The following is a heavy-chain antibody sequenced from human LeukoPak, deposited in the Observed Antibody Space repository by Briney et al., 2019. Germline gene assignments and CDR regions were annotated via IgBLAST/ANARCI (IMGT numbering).Heavy chain of an antibody. D-gene: IGHD4-17*01. Sequence: PGGSLRLSCAASGFTFSSYAMSWVRHAPGKELEWVSAISGSGGSTYYADSMKGRFTISRDNSKNTLYLQMNSLRAGDTAVYYCARSSDCGDYVEYFDYWGQGTLVTVSS. V-gene: IGHV3-23*01. CDR1: GFTFSSYA. CDR2: ISGSGGST. J-gene: IGHJ4*02. CDR3: ARSSDCGDYVEYFDY.